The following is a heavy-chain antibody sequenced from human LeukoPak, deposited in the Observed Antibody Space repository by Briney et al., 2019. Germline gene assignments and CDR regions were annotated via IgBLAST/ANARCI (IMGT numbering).Heavy chain of an antibody. Sequence: PGGSLRLSCAASGFTFSDYYMSWIRQAPGKGLEWVSYISSSGSTIYYADSVKGRFTISRDNAKNSLYLQMNSLRAEDTAVYYCARTVDFWSGLNNWFDPWGQGTLVTVSS. CDR1: GFTFSDYY. J-gene: IGHJ5*02. V-gene: IGHV3-11*01. CDR3: ARTVDFWSGLNNWFDP. CDR2: ISSSGSTI. D-gene: IGHD3-3*01.